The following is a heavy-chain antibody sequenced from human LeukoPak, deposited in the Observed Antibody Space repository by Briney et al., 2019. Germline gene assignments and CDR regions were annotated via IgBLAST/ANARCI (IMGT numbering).Heavy chain of an antibody. CDR3: ARGSGPGVTTIDS. CDR2: FHTDGDT. Sequence: GGSLSLSCAASGFTFSNYDMHWVRHAPGKGLEWVSAFHTDGDTYYLDSVKGRFTISREDAKNSLYLQMNTLRAGDTAVYYCARGSGPGVTTIDSWGQGTLVIVSS. D-gene: IGHD4-17*01. V-gene: IGHV3-13*01. CDR1: GFTFSNYD. J-gene: IGHJ4*02.